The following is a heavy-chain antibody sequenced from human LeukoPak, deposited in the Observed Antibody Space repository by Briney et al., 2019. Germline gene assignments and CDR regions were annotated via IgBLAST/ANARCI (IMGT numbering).Heavy chain of an antibody. CDR1: GYIFSIYA. J-gene: IGHJ1*01. D-gene: IGHD1-7*01. V-gene: IGHV7-4-1*02. CDR2: INTNTGNP. CDR3: ARDYTVALGTTTYFQH. Sequence: ASVKVSCKASGYIFSIYAMIWVRQAPGQGLELMGWINTNTGNPTYAQGFTGRFVFTLDTSVSTAYLQISRLKAEDTAVYYCARDYTVALGTTTYFQHWGQGTLVTVSS.